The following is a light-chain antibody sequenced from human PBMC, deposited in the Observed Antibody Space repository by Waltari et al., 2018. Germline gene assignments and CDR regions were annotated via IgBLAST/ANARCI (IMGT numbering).Light chain of an antibody. CDR2: TAS. CDR3: QQVNSYPFT. J-gene: IGKJ3*01. CDR1: QGISSY. Sequence: DIQLTQSPSFVSASVGDRVTITCWASQGISSYLVWYQQKPGKAPKLLIYTASTLQSGVPSRFSGSGSGTEFTLTISSLQPEDFATYHCQQVNSYPFTFGPGTKVEIK. V-gene: IGKV1-9*01.